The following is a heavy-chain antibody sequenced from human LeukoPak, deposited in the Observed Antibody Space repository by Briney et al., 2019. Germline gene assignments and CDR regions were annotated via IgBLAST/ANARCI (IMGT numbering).Heavy chain of an antibody. CDR1: GGSFSGYY. D-gene: IGHD3-3*01. V-gene: IGHV4-34*01. Sequence: SSETLSLTCAVYGGSFSGYYWSWIRQPPGKGLEWIGEINHSGSTNYNPSPKSRVTISVDTSKNQFSLKLSSVTAADTAVYYCARGLAYDFWSGYYYWFDPWGQGTLVTVSS. CDR2: INHSGST. J-gene: IGHJ5*02. CDR3: ARGLAYDFWSGYYYWFDP.